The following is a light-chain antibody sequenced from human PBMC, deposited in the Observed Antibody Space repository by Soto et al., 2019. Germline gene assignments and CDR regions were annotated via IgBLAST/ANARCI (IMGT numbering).Light chain of an antibody. CDR1: QSVRSN. V-gene: IGKV3-15*01. J-gene: IGKJ4*01. CDR3: PQYIRWPLT. CDR2: GAS. Sequence: EIVMTQSPATLSVSPGERATLSCRASQSVRSNLAWYQQKPGQAPSILIYGASTRETGTPARFSCSGAGTECTLTISSLQSEDVSVDYCPQYIRWPLTFGGGTKVDIK.